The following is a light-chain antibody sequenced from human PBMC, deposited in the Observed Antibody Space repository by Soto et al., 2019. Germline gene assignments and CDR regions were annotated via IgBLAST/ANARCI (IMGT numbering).Light chain of an antibody. CDR2: WAS. CDR3: QQYCSSPWT. V-gene: IGKV4-1*01. CDR1: QSVLYSSSNKNY. Sequence: DIVMTQSPDSLAVSLGERATINGRSSQSVLYSSSNKNYLAWYQQKPGQPPKLLIYWASTRESGVPDRFSGSGSGTDFTLTISSLQAVDVAVYYCQQYCSSPWTFGQGTKVEIK. J-gene: IGKJ1*01.